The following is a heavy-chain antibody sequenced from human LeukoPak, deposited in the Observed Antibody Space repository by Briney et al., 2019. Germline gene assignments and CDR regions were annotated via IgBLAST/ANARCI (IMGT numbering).Heavy chain of an antibody. J-gene: IGHJ3*02. D-gene: IGHD2-21*02. Sequence: GGSLRLSCAASGFTFSSYAMSWVRQAPGKGLEWVSAISGSGGSTYYADSVKGRFTISRDNSKNTLYLQMNSLRAEDTAVYYCVPCGGDCGDVFDIGAKGKMVTVFS. CDR2: ISGSGGST. V-gene: IGHV3-23*01. CDR1: GFTFSSYA. CDR3: VPCGGDCGDVFDI.